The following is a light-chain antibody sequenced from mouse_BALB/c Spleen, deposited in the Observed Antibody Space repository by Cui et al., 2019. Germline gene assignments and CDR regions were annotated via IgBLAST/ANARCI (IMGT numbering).Light chain of an antibody. J-gene: IGKJ4*01. V-gene: IGKV4-55*01. CDR3: QQWSSYPLT. Sequence: QIVLTQSPAIISASPGEKVTMTCSASSSVSYMYWYQQKPGSSPRLLIYDTSNLASGVPVRFSGSGSGTSYSLTISRMEAEDAATYYCQQWSSYPLTFGSGTKLEIK. CDR1: SSVSY. CDR2: DTS.